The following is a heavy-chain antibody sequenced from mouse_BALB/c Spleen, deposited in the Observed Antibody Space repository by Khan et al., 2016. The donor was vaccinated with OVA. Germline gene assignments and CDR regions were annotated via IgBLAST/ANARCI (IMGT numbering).Heavy chain of an antibody. J-gene: IGHJ3*01. CDR2: INPSNGGT. Sequence: VQLQQSGAELVKPGASVKLSCKASGYTFTSYYMYWVKQRPGQGLEWIGEINPSNGGTNVNEKFKSKATLTVVKSSSTAYMEVSSLTSEDSAVDCCTRGGYGSPFAYWGQGTLVTVSA. D-gene: IGHD1-1*01. CDR3: TRGGYGSPFAY. CDR1: GYTFTSYY. V-gene: IGHV1S81*02.